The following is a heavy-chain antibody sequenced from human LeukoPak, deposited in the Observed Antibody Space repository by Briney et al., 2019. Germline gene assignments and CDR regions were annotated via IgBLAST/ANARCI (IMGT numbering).Heavy chain of an antibody. Sequence: SVKVSCKASGFTFTSTAMQWVRQARGQRLEWIGWIVVGSGNTNYAQKFQERVTITRDMSTSTAYMELSSLRSEDTAVYYCAADSVGATKFEYFQHWGQGTLVTVSS. CDR1: GFTFTSTA. V-gene: IGHV1-58*02. CDR2: IVVGSGNT. CDR3: AADSVGATKFEYFQH. J-gene: IGHJ1*01. D-gene: IGHD1-26*01.